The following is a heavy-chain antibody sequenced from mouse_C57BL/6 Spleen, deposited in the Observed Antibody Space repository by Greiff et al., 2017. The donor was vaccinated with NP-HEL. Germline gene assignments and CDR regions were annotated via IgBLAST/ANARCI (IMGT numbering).Heavy chain of an antibody. V-gene: IGHV1-26*01. CDR1: GYTFTDYY. CDR2: INPNNGGT. Sequence: EVQLQQSGPELVKPGASVKISCKASGYTFTDYYMNWVKQSHGKSLEWIGDINPNNGGTSYNQKFKGKATLTVDKSSSTAYMELRSLTSEDSAVYYCARRGDYYGKEYFDYWGQGTTLTVSS. D-gene: IGHD1-1*01. J-gene: IGHJ2*01. CDR3: ARRGDYYGKEYFDY.